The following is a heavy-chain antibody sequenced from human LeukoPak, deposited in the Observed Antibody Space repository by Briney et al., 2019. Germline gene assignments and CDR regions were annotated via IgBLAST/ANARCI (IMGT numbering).Heavy chain of an antibody. D-gene: IGHD2-2*01. CDR2: ISSSSSYI. V-gene: IGHV3-21*01. J-gene: IGHJ6*02. CDR1: GFTFSSYS. Sequence: GGSLRLSCAASGFTFSSYSMNWVRQAPGKGLEWVSSISSSSSYIYYADSVKGRFTISRDNAKNSLYLQMNSLRAEDTAVYYCAREGCSTSCPGYYYYGMDVWGQGTTVTVSS. CDR3: AREGCSTSCPGYYYYGMDV.